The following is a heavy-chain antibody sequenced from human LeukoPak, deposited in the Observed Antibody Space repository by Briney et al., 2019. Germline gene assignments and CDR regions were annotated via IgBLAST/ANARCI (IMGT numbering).Heavy chain of an antibody. CDR1: GGSISGSSYY. V-gene: IGHV4-39*07. J-gene: IGHJ5*02. Sequence: KPSETLSLTCTVSGGSISGSSYYWGWIRQPPGKGLEWIGSIYYSGSTYYNPSLKSRVTISVDTSKNQFSLKLSSVTAADTAVYYCPSNLGYCSGGSCRAPYNWFDPWGQGTLVTVSS. CDR2: IYYSGST. CDR3: PSNLGYCSGGSCRAPYNWFDP. D-gene: IGHD2-15*01.